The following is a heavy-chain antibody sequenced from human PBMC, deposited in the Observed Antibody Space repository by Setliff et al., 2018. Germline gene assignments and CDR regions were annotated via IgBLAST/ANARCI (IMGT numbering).Heavy chain of an antibody. D-gene: IGHD3-22*01. CDR1: GGSISTTDYY. Sequence: SETLSLTCTVSGGSISTTDYYWGWIRQPPGKGLEWIGCVYYSGNTYYSPSLKSRVTISVDTSKNQFSLKLSSVTAADTAVYYCARDYYDSSGYYLLAFDIWGQGTMVTVSS. CDR2: VYYSGNT. J-gene: IGHJ3*02. CDR3: ARDYYDSSGYYLLAFDI. V-gene: IGHV4-39*07.